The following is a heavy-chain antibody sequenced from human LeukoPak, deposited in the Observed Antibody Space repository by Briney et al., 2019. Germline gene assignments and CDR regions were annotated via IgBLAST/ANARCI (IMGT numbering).Heavy chain of an antibody. Sequence: PVASVKVSCKASGYTFTSYGISWVRQAPGQGLEWMGWISAYNGNTNYAQKLQGRVTMTTDTSTSTAYMELRSLRSDDTAVYYCARDRGWELPAPFDYWGQGTLATVSS. J-gene: IGHJ4*02. CDR3: ARDRGWELPAPFDY. CDR1: GYTFTSYG. D-gene: IGHD1-26*01. CDR2: ISAYNGNT. V-gene: IGHV1-18*01.